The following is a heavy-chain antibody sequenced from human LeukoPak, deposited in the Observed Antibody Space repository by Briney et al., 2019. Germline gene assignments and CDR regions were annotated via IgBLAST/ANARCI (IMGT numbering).Heavy chain of an antibody. Sequence: PGGSLRLSCAPSGFTFSNYAMSWVRQAPGKGLEWVSVISGSGGTTDYADSVMGRSTISRDNSRNALYLQLDSLRAEDTAIYFCAKGLWGAYYYGMDVWGQGTTVTVSS. D-gene: IGHD3-16*01. CDR3: AKGLWGAYYYGMDV. V-gene: IGHV3-23*01. CDR2: ISGSGGTT. J-gene: IGHJ6*02. CDR1: GFTFSNYA.